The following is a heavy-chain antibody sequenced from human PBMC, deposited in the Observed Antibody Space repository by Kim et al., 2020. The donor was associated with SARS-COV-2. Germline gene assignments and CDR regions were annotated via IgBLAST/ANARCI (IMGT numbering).Heavy chain of an antibody. D-gene: IGHD2-15*01. V-gene: IGHV1-3*01. J-gene: IGHJ6*02. Sequence: ASVKVSCKASGYTVTSYAMHWVRQAPGQRLEWMGWINAGNGNTKYSQKFQGRVTITRDTSASTAYMELSSLRSEDTAVYYCARVSGYCSGGSCCLSEGFSGGYGMDVWGQGTTVTVSS. CDR1: GYTVTSYA. CDR2: INAGNGNT. CDR3: ARVSGYCSGGSCCLSEGFSGGYGMDV.